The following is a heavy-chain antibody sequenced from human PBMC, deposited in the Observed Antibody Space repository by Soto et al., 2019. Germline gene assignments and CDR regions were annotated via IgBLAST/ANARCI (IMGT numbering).Heavy chain of an antibody. Sequence: ASVKVSCKASGYTFTSYDINWVRQATGQGLEWMGWMNPNSGNTGYAQKFQGRVTMTRNTSISTAYMELSSLRSEDTAVYYCASFRYCSSTSCYGSGYYYYMDVWGKGTTVTVSS. J-gene: IGHJ6*03. CDR2: MNPNSGNT. CDR3: ASFRYCSSTSCYGSGYYYYMDV. V-gene: IGHV1-8*01. D-gene: IGHD2-2*01. CDR1: GYTFTSYD.